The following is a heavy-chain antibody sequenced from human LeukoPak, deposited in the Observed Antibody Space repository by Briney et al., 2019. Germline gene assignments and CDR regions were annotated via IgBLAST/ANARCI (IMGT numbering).Heavy chain of an antibody. CDR1: GFTFSDYY. D-gene: IGHD6-19*01. J-gene: IGHJ4*02. CDR2: ISSSGTII. CDR3: AREPKQWLVPIDY. V-gene: IGHV3-11*04. Sequence: GGSLRLSCAASGFTFSDYYMSWIRQAPGKGLEWVSYISSSGTIIYYADSVKGRFTISRDNAKNSLYLQMNSLRAEDTAVYYCAREPKQWLVPIDYWGQGTLVTVSS.